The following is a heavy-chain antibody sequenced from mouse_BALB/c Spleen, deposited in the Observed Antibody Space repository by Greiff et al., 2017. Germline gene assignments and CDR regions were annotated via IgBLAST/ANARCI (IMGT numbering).Heavy chain of an antibody. CDR3: ARRSFYAMDY. CDR1: GYSITSDYA. V-gene: IGHV3-2*02. CDR2: ISYSGST. J-gene: IGHJ4*01. D-gene: IGHD1-1*01. Sequence: EVKLVESGPGLVKPSQSLSLTCTVTGYSITSDYAWNWIRQFPGNKLEWMGYISYSGSTSYNPSLKSRISITRYTSKNQFFLQLNSVTTEDTATYYCARRSFYAMDYWGQGTSVTVSS.